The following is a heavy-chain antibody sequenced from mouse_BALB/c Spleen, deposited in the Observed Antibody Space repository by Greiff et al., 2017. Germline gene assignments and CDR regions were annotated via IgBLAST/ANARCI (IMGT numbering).Heavy chain of an antibody. J-gene: IGHJ4*01. CDR3: ARHERRGYAMDY. V-gene: IGHV2-6-2*01. CDR2: IWSDGST. CDR1: GFSLTSYG. D-gene: IGHD2-12*01. Sequence: VKLQESGPDLVAPSQSLSITCTVSGFSLTSYGVHWVRQPPGKGLEWLVVIWSDGSTTYNSALKSRLSISKDNSKSQVFLKMNSLQTDDTAMYYCARHERRGYAMDYWGQGTSVTVSS.